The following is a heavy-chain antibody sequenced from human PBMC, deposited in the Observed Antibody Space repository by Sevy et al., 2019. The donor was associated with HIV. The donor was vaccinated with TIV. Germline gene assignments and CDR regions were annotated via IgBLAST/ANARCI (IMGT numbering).Heavy chain of an antibody. CDR1: AFTLSRYS. CDR3: AREDYYVSGSYFFDS. CDR2: ISSSSNYI. D-gene: IGHD3-22*01. J-gene: IGHJ4*02. Sequence: WGSLRLSCAASAFTLSRYSMNWVRQAPGKGLEWVSSISSSSNYIYYADSVKGRFTISRDNAKNSLYLQMTSLRAEDMAVYYCAREDYYVSGSYFFDSWGQGTLVTVSS. V-gene: IGHV3-21*01.